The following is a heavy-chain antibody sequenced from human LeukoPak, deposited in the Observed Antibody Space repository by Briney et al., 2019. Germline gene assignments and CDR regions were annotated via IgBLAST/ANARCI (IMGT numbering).Heavy chain of an antibody. Sequence: SETLSLTCAVYGGSFSGYYWSWIRQPPGKGLEWIGEINHSGSTNYNPSLKSRVTISVDTSKNQFSLKLSSVTAADTAVYYCARRATLITMVRGYDYWGQGTLVTVSS. CDR3: ARRATLITMVRGYDY. CDR1: GGSFSGYY. J-gene: IGHJ4*02. CDR2: INHSGST. V-gene: IGHV4-34*01. D-gene: IGHD3-10*01.